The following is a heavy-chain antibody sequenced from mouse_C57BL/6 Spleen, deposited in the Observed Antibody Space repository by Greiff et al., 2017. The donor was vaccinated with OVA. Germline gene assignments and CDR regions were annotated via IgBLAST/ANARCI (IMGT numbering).Heavy chain of an antibody. CDR2: IHPSDSDT. D-gene: IGHD1-1*01. Sequence: VQLQQPGAELVKPGASVKVSCKASGYTFTSYWMHWVKQRPGQGLEWIGRIHPSDSDTNYNQKFKGKATLTVDKSSSTAYMQLSSLTSEDSAVYYGAIEALLLRFHYYAMDYWGQGTSVTVSS. V-gene: IGHV1-74*01. J-gene: IGHJ4*01. CDR1: GYTFTSYW. CDR3: AIEALLLRFHYYAMDY.